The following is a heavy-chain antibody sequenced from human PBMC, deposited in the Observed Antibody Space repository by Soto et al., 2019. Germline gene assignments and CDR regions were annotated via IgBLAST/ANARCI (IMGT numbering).Heavy chain of an antibody. CDR2: ISGSGGST. D-gene: IGHD6-13*01. CDR3: AKDRSSSWRGNFDY. CDR1: GFTFSSYA. J-gene: IGHJ4*02. V-gene: IGHV3-23*01. Sequence: GRSVRRSCAASGFTFSSYAMSWVRQAPGKGLEWVSAISGSGGSTYYADSVKGRFTISRDNSKNTLYLQMNSLRAEDTAVHYCAKDRSSSWRGNFDYWGQGTLVTVYS.